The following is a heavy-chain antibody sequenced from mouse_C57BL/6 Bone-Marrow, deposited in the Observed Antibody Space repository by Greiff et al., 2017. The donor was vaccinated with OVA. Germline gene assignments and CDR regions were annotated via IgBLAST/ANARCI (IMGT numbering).Heavy chain of an antibody. CDR3: TSIYYDYDGDPYAMDY. J-gene: IGHJ4*01. Sequence: VQLQQSGTVLARPGASVKMSCKTSGYTFTSYWMHWVKQRPGQGLEWIGDIYPGNSDTSYNQKFKGKAKLTAVTSASTAYMELSSLTTEDSAVYYCTSIYYDYDGDPYAMDYWGQGTSVTVSS. CDR1: GYTFTSYW. V-gene: IGHV1-5*01. CDR2: IYPGNSDT. D-gene: IGHD2-4*01.